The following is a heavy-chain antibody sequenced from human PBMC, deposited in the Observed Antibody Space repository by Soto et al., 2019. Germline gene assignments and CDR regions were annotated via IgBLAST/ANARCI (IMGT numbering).Heavy chain of an antibody. D-gene: IGHD4-17*01. CDR1: GFTFSGYA. V-gene: IGHV3-23*01. CDR3: AKNRGRVTTSLHFAY. J-gene: IGHJ4*02. Sequence: EVQLLESGGGLVQPGRSLRLSCAASGFTFSGYAMRWVRQAPGKGLEWVSVIHGGGNSAYYADSVQGRFTISRDNSKNTLYLQMSSLRGEDTAVYYCAKNRGRVTTSLHFAYWGQGTMVTVSS. CDR2: IHGGGNSA.